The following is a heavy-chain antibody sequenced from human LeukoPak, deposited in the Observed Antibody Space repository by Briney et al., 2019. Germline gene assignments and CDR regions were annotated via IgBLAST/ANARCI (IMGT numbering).Heavy chain of an antibody. D-gene: IGHD6-19*01. CDR1: GGSINTYY. Sequence: PSETLSPTCTVSGGSINTYYWSWIRLPPGKGLEWIGYIYYSGSTNYNPSLKSRVTISVDTSKNQFSLNLNSVTAADTAEYYCARAPGSAYYPYYYMDVWGKGTTVTVSS. CDR2: IYYSGST. J-gene: IGHJ6*03. V-gene: IGHV4-59*01. CDR3: ARAPGSAYYPYYYMDV.